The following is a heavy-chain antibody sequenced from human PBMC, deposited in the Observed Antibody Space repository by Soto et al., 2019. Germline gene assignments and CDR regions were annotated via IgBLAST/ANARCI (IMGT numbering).Heavy chain of an antibody. J-gene: IGHJ4*02. CDR2: VSHDGRNT. Sequence: WGAPVISCAAPGFTLYEYSLHWGRPGPGKGLEWVAVVSHDGRNTHYADSVKGRFTISRDSSKNTVSLEMTSLRAEDTAVYYCAKGGRQWLVTSDFNYWGQGALVTVSS. CDR3: AKGGRQWLVTSDFNY. CDR1: GFTLYEYS. V-gene: IGHV3-30*18. D-gene: IGHD6-19*01.